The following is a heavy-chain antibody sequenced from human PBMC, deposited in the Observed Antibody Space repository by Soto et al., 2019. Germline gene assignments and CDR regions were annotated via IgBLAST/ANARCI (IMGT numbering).Heavy chain of an antibody. Sequence: QVQLVESGGGVVQPGRSLRLSCAASGFTLSNYDMHWVRQAPGKGLEWVAVISRDGTNKYYAGSVKGRFTISRDNSKNTLYLQMNSLRPEDTAVFYCARGIKGGLDPWGQGTLVTVSS. CDR2: ISRDGTNK. CDR1: GFTLSNYD. J-gene: IGHJ5*02. V-gene: IGHV3-30-3*01. CDR3: ARGIKGGLDP.